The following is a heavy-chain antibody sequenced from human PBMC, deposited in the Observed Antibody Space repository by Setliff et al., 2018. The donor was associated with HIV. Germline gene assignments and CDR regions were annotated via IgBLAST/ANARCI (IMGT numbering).Heavy chain of an antibody. Sequence: PGGSLRLSCAASGSTFSSYGMHWVRQAPGKGLEWVAFIQYDGSKKYYADSVKGRFTISRDNSKNTLYLQMNSLRRDDTALYYCAKDQQWLVLGSIYYYYYMDVWGRGTTVTVSS. V-gene: IGHV3-30*02. CDR1: GSTFSSYG. J-gene: IGHJ6*03. D-gene: IGHD6-19*01. CDR3: AKDQQWLVLGSIYYYYYMDV. CDR2: IQYDGSKK.